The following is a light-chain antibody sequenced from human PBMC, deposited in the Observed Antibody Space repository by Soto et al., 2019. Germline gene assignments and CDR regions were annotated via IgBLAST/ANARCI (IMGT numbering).Light chain of an antibody. CDR1: QSVSSSY. CDR3: QQYYSTPWT. Sequence: EIVLTQSPGTLSLSPVERATLSCMASQSVSSSYLAWYQQKPGQAPRLLIYDASTRATGIPDRFSGSGSGTDFTLTISSLQAEDVAVYYCQQYYSTPWTFGQGTKVDIK. CDR2: DAS. J-gene: IGKJ1*01. V-gene: IGKV3-20*01.